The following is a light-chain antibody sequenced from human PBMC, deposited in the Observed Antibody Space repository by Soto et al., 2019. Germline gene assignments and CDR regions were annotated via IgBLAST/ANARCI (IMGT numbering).Light chain of an antibody. J-gene: IGLJ2*01. Sequence: QSVLTQPPSVSGAPGQTVSISCTGSSSNIGAGYDVHWYQQVPGTAPKLLIYGNSERSSGVPARFSDSKSGTSASLVITGLQAEDEADYYCQSYDSSLNVGVFGGGTKVTVL. V-gene: IGLV1-40*01. CDR2: GNS. CDR3: QSYDSSLNVGV. CDR1: SSNIGAGYD.